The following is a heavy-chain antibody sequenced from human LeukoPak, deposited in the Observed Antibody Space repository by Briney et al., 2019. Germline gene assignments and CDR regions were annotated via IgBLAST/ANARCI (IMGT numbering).Heavy chain of an antibody. CDR1: GFTFSSYW. D-gene: IGHD3-3*01. Sequence: GGSLRLSCAASGFTFSSYWMSWVRQAPGKGLEWVANIKQDGSEKYYVDSVKGRFTISRDKAKNSLYLQMNSLRAEDTAVYYCARVDYDFWSGYYDYWGQGTLVTVSS. V-gene: IGHV3-7*04. J-gene: IGHJ4*02. CDR3: ARVDYDFWSGYYDY. CDR2: IKQDGSEK.